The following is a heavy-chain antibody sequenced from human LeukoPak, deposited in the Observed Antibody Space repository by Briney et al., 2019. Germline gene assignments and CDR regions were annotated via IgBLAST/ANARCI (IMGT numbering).Heavy chain of an antibody. V-gene: IGHV3-21*01. J-gene: IGHJ4*02. CDR3: ARARCRSSTSCYGDFDY. D-gene: IGHD2-2*01. Sequence: GGSLRLSCAASGFTFSSYSMNWVRQAPGKGLEWVSSISSSSTYIYYADSVKGRFTISRDNAKNSLYLQMNSLRAEDTAVYYCARARCRSSTSCYGDFDYWGQGTLVTVSS. CDR1: GFTFSSYS. CDR2: ISSSSTYI.